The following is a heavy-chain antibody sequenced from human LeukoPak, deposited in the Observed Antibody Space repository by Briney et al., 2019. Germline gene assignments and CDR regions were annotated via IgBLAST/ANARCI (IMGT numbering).Heavy chain of an antibody. V-gene: IGHV3-23*01. CDR3: AKDLPDSYYDFWSGDY. J-gene: IGHJ4*02. D-gene: IGHD3-3*01. CDR1: GFTFSTYA. CDR2: ISGSGGST. Sequence: GGSLRLSCAASGFTFSTYAMSWVRQAPGKGLEWVSAISGSGGSTHYADSVKGRFTISRDNSKNTLYLQMNSLRAEDTAVYYCAKDLPDSYYDFWSGDYWGQGTLVTVSS.